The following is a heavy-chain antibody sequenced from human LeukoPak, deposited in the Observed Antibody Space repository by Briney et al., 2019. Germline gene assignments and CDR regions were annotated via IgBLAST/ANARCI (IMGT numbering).Heavy chain of an antibody. CDR1: GGSISSSSHY. V-gene: IGHV4-39*01. Sequence: SETLSLTCTVSGGSISSSSHYWGWIRQPPGKGLEWIGSIYYSGSTYYNPSLKSRVTISVDTSKNQFSLKLSSVTAADTAVYYCARQLGYCSSTSCYADKVDYWGQGTLVTVSS. CDR2: IYYSGST. CDR3: ARQLGYCSSTSCYADKVDY. J-gene: IGHJ4*02. D-gene: IGHD2-2*01.